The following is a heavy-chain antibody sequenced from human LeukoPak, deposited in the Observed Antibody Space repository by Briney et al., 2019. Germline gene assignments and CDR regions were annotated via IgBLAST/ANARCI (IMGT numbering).Heavy chain of an antibody. CDR2: INPNSGGT. CDR1: GYTFTGYY. J-gene: IGHJ6*03. D-gene: IGHD5-18*01. Sequence: GASVKVSCKASGYTFTGYYMHWVRQAPGQGLEWMGWINPNSGGTNYAQKFQGRVTMTRDTSISTAYMELSRLRSDDTAVYYCASAVTYPYYYYYMDVWGKGTTVTVSS. V-gene: IGHV1-2*02. CDR3: ASAVTYPYYYYYMDV.